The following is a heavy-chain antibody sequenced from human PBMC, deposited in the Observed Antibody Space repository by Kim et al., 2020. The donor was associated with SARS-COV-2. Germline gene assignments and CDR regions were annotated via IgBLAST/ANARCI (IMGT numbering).Heavy chain of an antibody. V-gene: IGHV4-34*01. CDR3: ARGYY. Sequence: INHSGSTNDNPSLKSRVTISVDTSKNQFSRKLSSVTAADTAVYYWARGYYWGQGTLVTVSA. J-gene: IGHJ4*02. CDR2: INHSGST.